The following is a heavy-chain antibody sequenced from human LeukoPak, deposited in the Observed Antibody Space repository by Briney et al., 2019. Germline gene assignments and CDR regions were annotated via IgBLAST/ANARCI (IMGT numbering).Heavy chain of an antibody. CDR1: GFTFSDYY. CDR2: ISSSSSYT. CDR3: ASGKLWFGELSSFGY. Sequence: GGSLRLSCAASGFTFSDYYMSWIRQAPGKGLEWVPYISSSSSYTNYADSVKGRFTISRDNAKNSLYLQMNSLRAEDTAVYYCASGKLWFGELSSFGYWGQGTLVTVSS. V-gene: IGHV3-11*06. D-gene: IGHD3-10*01. J-gene: IGHJ4*02.